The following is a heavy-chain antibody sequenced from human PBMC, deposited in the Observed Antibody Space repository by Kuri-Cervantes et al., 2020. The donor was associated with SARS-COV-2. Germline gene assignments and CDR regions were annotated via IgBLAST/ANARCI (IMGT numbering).Heavy chain of an antibody. D-gene: IGHD3-10*01. CDR2: IYHSGST. J-gene: IGHJ6*02. Sequence: GSLRLSCAVSGYSISSGYYWGWLRQPPGKGLEWIGSIYHSGSTYYNPSLKSRVTISVDTSKNQFSLKLSSVTAADTAVYYCARDSRGDLQYIYGLDVWGQGTTVTVSS. CDR1: GYSISSGYY. CDR3: ARDSRGDLQYIYGLDV. V-gene: IGHV4-38-2*01.